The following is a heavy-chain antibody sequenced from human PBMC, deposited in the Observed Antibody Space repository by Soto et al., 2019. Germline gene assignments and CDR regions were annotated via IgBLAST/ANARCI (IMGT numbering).Heavy chain of an antibody. J-gene: IGHJ6*02. CDR3: AKVRASYLSASYFYYGLDV. CDR2: ISGSGSSV. D-gene: IGHD3-10*01. CDR1: GFTFSHYV. V-gene: IGHV3-23*01. Sequence: EVELLESGGGLVRPGGSLRLSCAASGFTFSHYVLSWVRQSPERGLEWVSSISGSGSSVYVSDSVRGRFIMSIDLSTNSVSMQMNSLRAEDTAVYYCAKVRASYLSASYFYYGLDVWGQGTTVTVSS.